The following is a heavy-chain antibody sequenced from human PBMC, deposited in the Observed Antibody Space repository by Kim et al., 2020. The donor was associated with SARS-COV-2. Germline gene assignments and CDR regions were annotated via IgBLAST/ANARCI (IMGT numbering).Heavy chain of an antibody. Sequence: SETLSLTCAVYGGSFSGYYWSWIRQPPGKGLEWIGEINHSGSTNYNPSLKSRVTISVDTSKNQFSLKLSSVTAADTAVYYCARATNKVWGSSNWFDPWGQGTLVTVSS. J-gene: IGHJ5*02. CDR2: INHSGST. D-gene: IGHD3-16*01. V-gene: IGHV4-34*01. CDR1: GGSFSGYY. CDR3: ARATNKVWGSSNWFDP.